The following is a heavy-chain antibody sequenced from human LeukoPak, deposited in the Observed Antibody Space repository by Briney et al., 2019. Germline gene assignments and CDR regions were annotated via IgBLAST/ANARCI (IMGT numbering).Heavy chain of an antibody. Sequence: PSETLSLTCTVSGGSISSYYWSWIRQPAGKGLEWIGRIYTSGSTNYNPSLKSRVTMSVDASKNQFSLKLSSVTAADTAVYYCARGVDTIFGVGNNWFDPWGQGTLVTVSS. CDR3: ARGVDTIFGVGNNWFDP. V-gene: IGHV4-4*07. CDR2: IYTSGST. CDR1: GGSISSYY. D-gene: IGHD3-3*01. J-gene: IGHJ5*02.